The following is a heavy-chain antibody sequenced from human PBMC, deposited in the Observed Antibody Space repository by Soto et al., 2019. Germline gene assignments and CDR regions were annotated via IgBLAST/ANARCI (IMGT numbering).Heavy chain of an antibody. CDR2: IYYSGST. D-gene: IGHD3-9*01. CDR1: GGSISSYY. V-gene: IGHV4-59*08. CDR3: ARHASLRYFDWLFPQFDY. J-gene: IGHJ4*02. Sequence: SETLSLTCTVSGGSISSYYWSWIRQPPGKGLEWIGYIYYSGSTNYNPSLKSRVTISVDTSKNQFSLKLSSVTAADTAVYYCARHASLRYFDWLFPQFDYWGQGTLVTVSS.